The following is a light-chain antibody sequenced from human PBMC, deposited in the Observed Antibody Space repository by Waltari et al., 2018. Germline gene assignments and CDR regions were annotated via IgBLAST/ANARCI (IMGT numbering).Light chain of an antibody. J-gene: IGLJ3*02. Sequence: SYVLTQPPSVSVAPGPTATITCGGANIGTYSVPWYHQKPGQAPVLVVYDDRDRPSGIPERFSGSNSGNTATLTISRVEAADEADYYCQVWDNRRDHRWVFGGGTKLTVL. CDR2: DDR. V-gene: IGLV3-21*02. CDR1: NIGTYS. CDR3: QVWDNRRDHRWV.